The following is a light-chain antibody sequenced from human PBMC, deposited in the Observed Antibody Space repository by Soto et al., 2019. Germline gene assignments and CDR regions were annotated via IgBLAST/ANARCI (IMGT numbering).Light chain of an antibody. J-gene: IGKJ1*01. CDR2: GAS. CDR1: QSVSSSY. Sequence: EIVLTQSPGTLSLSPGERATLSCRASQSVSSSYLAWYQQKPGQAPRFLIYGASSRATGIPDRFSGSGSGTDFTLTISRLEPEDFAVYYCQQYESSLRTFGQGTKVEIK. CDR3: QQYESSLRT. V-gene: IGKV3-20*01.